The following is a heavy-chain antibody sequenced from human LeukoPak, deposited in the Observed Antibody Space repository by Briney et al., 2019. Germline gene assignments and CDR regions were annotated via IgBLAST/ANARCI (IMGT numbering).Heavy chain of an antibody. V-gene: IGHV3-74*01. Sequence: GGSLRLSCAASGFTFSSYWMHWVRQAPGKGLVWVSRINSDGSSTYYADSVKGRFTISRDNSKNTLYLQMNSLRAEDTAVYYCAKGYGVGATNYYYYYMDVWGKGTTVTVSS. J-gene: IGHJ6*03. CDR1: GFTFSSYW. D-gene: IGHD1-26*01. CDR3: AKGYGVGATNYYYYYMDV. CDR2: INSDGSST.